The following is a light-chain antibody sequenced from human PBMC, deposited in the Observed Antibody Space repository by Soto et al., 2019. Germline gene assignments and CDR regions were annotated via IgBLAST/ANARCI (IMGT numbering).Light chain of an antibody. J-gene: IGLJ1*01. Sequence: QSVLTQPASVSGSPGQSITISCTGTSSDVGNYNLVSWYQQHPGKAPKLMIYEDSKRPSGVSNRFSGSKSGSTASLTISGXXXXDEADYYCCSYAGSGTYVFGTGTKLTVL. CDR3: CSYAGSGTYV. V-gene: IGLV2-23*01. CDR2: EDS. CDR1: SSDVGNYNL.